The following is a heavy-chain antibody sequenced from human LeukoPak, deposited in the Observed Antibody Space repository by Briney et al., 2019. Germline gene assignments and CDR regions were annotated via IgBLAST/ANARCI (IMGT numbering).Heavy chain of an antibody. CDR2: INPSGGST. CDR3: ARGLVYYYDSSGCYYYFDY. V-gene: IGHV1-46*01. Sequence: ASVKVSCKASGYTFTSYYMHWVRQAPGQGLEWMGIINPSGGSTSYAQKFQGRVTMTRDTSTSTVYMELSSLRSEDTAVYYCARGLVYYYDSSGCYYYFDYWGQGTRVTVSS. D-gene: IGHD3-22*01. CDR1: GYTFTSYY. J-gene: IGHJ4*02.